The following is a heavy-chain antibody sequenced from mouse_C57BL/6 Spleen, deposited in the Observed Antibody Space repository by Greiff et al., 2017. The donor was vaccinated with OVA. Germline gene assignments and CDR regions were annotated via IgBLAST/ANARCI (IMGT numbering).Heavy chain of an antibody. Sequence: QVQLQQSGAELAKPGASVKLSCKASGYTFTSYWMHWVKQRPGQGLEWIGYINPSSGYTKYNQKFKDKATLTAEKSSSTAYMQLSSLTYEDSAVYYCASYDYDGGFAYWGQGTLVTVSA. V-gene: IGHV1-7*01. D-gene: IGHD2-4*01. CDR2: INPSSGYT. CDR1: GYTFTSYW. CDR3: ASYDYDGGFAY. J-gene: IGHJ3*01.